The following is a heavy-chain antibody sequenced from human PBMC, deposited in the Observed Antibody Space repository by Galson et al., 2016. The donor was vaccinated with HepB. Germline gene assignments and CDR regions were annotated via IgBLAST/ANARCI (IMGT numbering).Heavy chain of an antibody. D-gene: IGHD2/OR15-2a*01. Sequence: TLSLTCNVSGGSISSGGFYWSWIRQHPGKGLEWIGYVYYNGNAFHNSSLKSRITLSVDTSKNQFSLRLTSVTAADTAVYYCARDNSRFRDCNSRPLRGLDVWGQGTTVTVS. CDR1: GGSISSGGFY. CDR2: VYYNGNA. CDR3: ARDNSRFRDCNSRPLRGLDV. V-gene: IGHV4-31*03. J-gene: IGHJ6*02.